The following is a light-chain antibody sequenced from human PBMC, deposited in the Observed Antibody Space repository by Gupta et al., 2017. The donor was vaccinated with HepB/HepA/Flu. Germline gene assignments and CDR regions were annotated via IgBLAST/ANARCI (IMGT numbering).Light chain of an antibody. CDR3: QQSDSTTWT. Sequence: DIQMTQSPSSLSASVGDRVTITCRASQSVSSYLNWYQQKPGNAPKLLIYAASRSQSGVPSRFSGSGSGTDFTLTISMRQPEDFANYYCQQSDSTTWTFGQGTKVEIK. CDR1: QSVSSY. J-gene: IGKJ1*01. CDR2: AAS. V-gene: IGKV1-39*01.